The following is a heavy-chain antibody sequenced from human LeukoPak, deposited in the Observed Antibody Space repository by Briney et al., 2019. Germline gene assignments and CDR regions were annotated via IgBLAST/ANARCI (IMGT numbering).Heavy chain of an antibody. Sequence: GASVKVSCKASGYTFTSYYMHWVRQAPGQGLEWMGIINPSGGSTSYAQKFQGRVTMTRDTSTSTVYMELSSLRSEDTAVYYCARDLGYDFWRCSPTDAFDIWGQGTMVTVSS. CDR3: ARDLGYDFWRCSPTDAFDI. V-gene: IGHV1-46*01. CDR2: INPSGGST. J-gene: IGHJ3*02. CDR1: GYTFTSYY. D-gene: IGHD3-3*01.